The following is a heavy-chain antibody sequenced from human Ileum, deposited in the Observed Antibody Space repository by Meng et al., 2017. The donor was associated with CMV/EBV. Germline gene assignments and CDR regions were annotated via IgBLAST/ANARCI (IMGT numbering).Heavy chain of an antibody. CDR3: ATTYSDGDWNFDY. CDR1: ADSLSTYS. D-gene: IGHD1-26*01. J-gene: IGHJ4*02. V-gene: IGHV4-4*07. CDR2: LYTTGTF. Sequence: VLLWESGHGLVRPSETLSFLCTDSADSLSTYSWHWIRQPAGKGLECIGRLYTTGTFKYNPSLMSRLTMSLDTSKSQFSLNLRSLTAADTAVYYCATTYSDGDWNFDYWGQGTLVTVSS.